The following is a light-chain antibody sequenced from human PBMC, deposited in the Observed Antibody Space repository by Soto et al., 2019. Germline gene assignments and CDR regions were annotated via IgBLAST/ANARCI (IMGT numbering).Light chain of an antibody. Sequence: TQSPLTLPVTPGETASISCRSSQSISNWLAWYQQKPGKAPKVLIYDASSLESGVPSRFSGSGSGTEFTLTISSLQPDDFATYYCQQYNSYWTFGQGTKVDIK. J-gene: IGKJ1*01. V-gene: IGKV1-5*01. CDR1: QSISNW. CDR2: DAS. CDR3: QQYNSYWT.